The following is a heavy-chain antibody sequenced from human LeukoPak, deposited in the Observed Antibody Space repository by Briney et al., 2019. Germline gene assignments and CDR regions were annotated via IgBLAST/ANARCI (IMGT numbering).Heavy chain of an antibody. V-gene: IGHV1-2*02. CDR1: GYTFTGYY. CDR2: INPNSGGT. J-gene: IGHJ3*02. Sequence: ASVKVSCKASGYTFTGYYMHWVRQAPGQGLEWMGWINPNSGGTNYAQKSQGRVTMTRDTSISTAYMELSRLRSDDTAVYYCARGIVVPAAGDDAFDIWGQGTMVTVSS. CDR3: ARGIVVPAAGDDAFDI. D-gene: IGHD2-2*01.